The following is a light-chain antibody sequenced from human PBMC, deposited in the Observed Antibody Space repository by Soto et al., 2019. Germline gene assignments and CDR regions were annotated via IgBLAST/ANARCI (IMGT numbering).Light chain of an antibody. CDR3: NSYTSTYTRV. J-gene: IGLJ3*02. Sequence: QSVLTQPASVSGSPGQSITISCTGTSSDVGGYNFVSWYQHHPGKAPKLIIYEVSNRPSGVSNRFSGSKSGNTASLTISGLQAEDEADYYCNSYTSTYTRVFGGGTKVTVL. V-gene: IGLV2-14*01. CDR2: EVS. CDR1: SSDVGGYNF.